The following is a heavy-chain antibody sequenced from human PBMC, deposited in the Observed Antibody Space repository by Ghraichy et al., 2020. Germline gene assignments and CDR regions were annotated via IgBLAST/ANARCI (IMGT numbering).Heavy chain of an antibody. CDR1: GGSISSYY. Sequence: SETLSLTCTVSGGSISSYYWSWIRQPPGKGLEWIGYIYYSGSTNYNPSLKSRVTISVDTSKNQFSLKLSSVTAADTAVYYCARDSVLHYDILTGVYYYYYGMDVWGQGTTVTVSS. CDR2: IYYSGST. V-gene: IGHV4-59*01. J-gene: IGHJ6*02. D-gene: IGHD3-9*01. CDR3: ARDSVLHYDILTGVYYYYYGMDV.